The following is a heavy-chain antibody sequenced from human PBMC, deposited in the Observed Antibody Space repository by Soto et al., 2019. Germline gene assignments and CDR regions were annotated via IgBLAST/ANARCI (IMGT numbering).Heavy chain of an antibody. J-gene: IGHJ5*02. CDR3: AKAFCDSIGFYFASGS. CDR1: GFSFSAHG. Sequence: QVQLVESGGGVVQPGRSLRLSCEASGFSFSAHGMHWVRQAPGKGLEWVAFIWYDGSNKYYSDSVKGRFTISRDNSKNTLYLQMNSLTAEDTAVYYCAKAFCDSIGFYFASGSWGQGTLVTVSS. V-gene: IGHV3-33*06. CDR2: IWYDGSNK. D-gene: IGHD3-22*01.